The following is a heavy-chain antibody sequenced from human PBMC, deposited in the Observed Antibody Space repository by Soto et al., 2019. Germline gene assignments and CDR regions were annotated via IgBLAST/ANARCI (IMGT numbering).Heavy chain of an antibody. CDR1: GITFSSYV. CDR3: AKGSIFDY. Sequence: EVPLLESGGGLVQPGGSLRLSCTASGITFSSYVMTWVRQAPGKGLEWVSAITGSGDSTYYADSVKGRFTVSRDNSKNTLYLQMNSLRDEDTAVYYCAKGSIFDYWGQGTLVTVS. V-gene: IGHV3-23*01. CDR2: ITGSGDST. J-gene: IGHJ4*02.